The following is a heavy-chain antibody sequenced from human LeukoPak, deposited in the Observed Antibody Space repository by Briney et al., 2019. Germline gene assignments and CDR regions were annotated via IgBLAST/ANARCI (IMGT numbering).Heavy chain of an antibody. CDR1: GYSISSGYY. CDR3: ASDRYGDFTMVRGVTSYFDY. Sequence: PSETLSLTCTVSGYSISSGYYWGWIRQPPGKGLEWIGSIYHSGSTYYNPSLKSRVTISVDTSKNQFSLKLSSVTAADTAVYYCASDRYGDFTMVRGVTSYFDYWGQGTLVTVSS. V-gene: IGHV4-38-2*02. CDR2: IYHSGST. J-gene: IGHJ4*02. D-gene: IGHD3-10*01.